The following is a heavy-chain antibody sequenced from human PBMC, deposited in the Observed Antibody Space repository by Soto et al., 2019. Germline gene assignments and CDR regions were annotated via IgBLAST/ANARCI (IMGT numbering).Heavy chain of an antibody. CDR3: ARPQPPTAPFGVVIIRWFDP. CDR1: GFTFSDYY. Sequence: QVQLVESGGGLVKPGGSLRLSCAASGFTFSDYYMSWIRQAPGKGLEWVSYISSSGSTIYYANSVKGRFTISRDNAKNSLYLQMNSLRAEDTAVYYCARPQPPTAPFGVVIIRWFDPWGQGTLVTVSS. CDR2: ISSSGSTI. D-gene: IGHD3-3*01. V-gene: IGHV3-11*01. J-gene: IGHJ5*02.